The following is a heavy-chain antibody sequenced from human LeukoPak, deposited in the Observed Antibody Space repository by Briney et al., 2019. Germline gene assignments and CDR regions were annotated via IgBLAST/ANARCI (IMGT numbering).Heavy chain of an antibody. CDR3: ARFYGGNSGMLPRATFDV. Sequence: SETLSLTSTVCGGSIRSGGYYWSWIRQHPGKGLEWIGYIYYSGSTYYNPSLKSRVIISVDTSKNQFSLKLSSVTAADTAVYYCARFYGGNSGMLPRATFDVWSQGTMVTVPS. V-gene: IGHV4-31*03. J-gene: IGHJ3*01. CDR2: IYYSGST. CDR1: GGSIRSGGYY. D-gene: IGHD4-23*01.